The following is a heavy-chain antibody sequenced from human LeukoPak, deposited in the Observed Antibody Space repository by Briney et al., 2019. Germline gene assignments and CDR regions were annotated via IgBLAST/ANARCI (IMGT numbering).Heavy chain of an antibody. J-gene: IGHJ4*02. CDR1: GGSISSGGYY. Sequence: SETLSLTCTVSGGSISSGGYYWSWIRQPPGQGLEWIGYIYHSGSTYYNPSLKSRVTISVDRSKNQFSLKLSSVTAADTAVYYCARVPIIAARPKEYYFDYWGQGTLVTVSS. CDR3: ARVPIIAARPKEYYFDY. V-gene: IGHV4-30-2*01. CDR2: IYHSGST. D-gene: IGHD6-6*01.